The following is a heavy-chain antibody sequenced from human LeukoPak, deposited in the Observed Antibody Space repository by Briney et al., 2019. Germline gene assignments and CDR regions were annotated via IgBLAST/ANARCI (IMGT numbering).Heavy chain of an antibody. CDR1: GFTVSSNY. V-gene: IGHV3-30*18. CDR3: AKGKQQWWTFDALDI. Sequence: GGSLRLSCAASGFTVSSNYMNWVRQAPGKGLEWVALISYDGGKKYYADSVKGRFTISRDNSKNTLYLQINSLIPDDTAVYYCAKGKQQWWTFDALDIWGQGTTVTVSS. J-gene: IGHJ3*02. CDR2: ISYDGGKK. D-gene: IGHD2-8*01.